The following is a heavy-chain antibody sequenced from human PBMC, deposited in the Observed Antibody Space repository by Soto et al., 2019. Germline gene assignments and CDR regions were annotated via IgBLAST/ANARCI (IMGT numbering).Heavy chain of an antibody. CDR3: ARVPSGYCSSTSCFYAFDI. J-gene: IGHJ3*02. V-gene: IGHV1-2*04. Sequence: EASVKVSCKASGYTFTGYYMHWVRQAPGQGLEWMGWINPNSGGTNYAQKFQGWVTMTRDTSISTAYMELSRLRSDDTAVYYCARVPSGYCSSTSCFYAFDIWGQGTMVNVSS. CDR1: GYTFTGYY. D-gene: IGHD2-2*03. CDR2: INPNSGGT.